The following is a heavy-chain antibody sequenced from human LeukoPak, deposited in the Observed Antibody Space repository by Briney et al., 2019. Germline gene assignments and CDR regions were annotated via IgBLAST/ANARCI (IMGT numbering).Heavy chain of an antibody. CDR1: GNTFGTYW. V-gene: IGHV5-51*01. J-gene: IGHJ5*02. D-gene: IGHD3-10*01. CDR3: ARHTGRPQAGWFDP. Sequence: GESLKISCKDVGNTFGTYWVGWVRQMPGKGLEYMGIIFPRTSKVGYGPAFQGQGTISADKSLSTAYLQWTGLKASDTAMYYCARHTGRPQAGWFDPWGQGTLVTVSA. CDR2: IFPRTSKV.